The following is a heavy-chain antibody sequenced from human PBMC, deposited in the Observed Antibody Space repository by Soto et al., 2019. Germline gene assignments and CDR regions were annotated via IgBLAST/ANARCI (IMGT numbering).Heavy chain of an antibody. CDR2: IYWNDDK. V-gene: IGHV2-5*01. CDR3: AHTWGLPFDY. Sequence: QITLKESGPTLVEPTQTLTLTCTYSGFSLRTTGVGVGWIRQPPGKALEWLGIIYWNDDKRYSPSLKNRFTLTSDISTGQVVLTMTNMDTVDTATYYCAHTWGLPFDYWGQGTLVIVSS. J-gene: IGHJ4*02. D-gene: IGHD3-16*01. CDR1: GFSLRTTGVG.